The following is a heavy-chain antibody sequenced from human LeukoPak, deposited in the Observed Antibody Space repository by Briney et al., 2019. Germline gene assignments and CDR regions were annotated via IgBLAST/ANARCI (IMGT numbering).Heavy chain of an antibody. J-gene: IGHJ5*01. CDR1: GFLFDDYA. V-gene: IGHV3-9*01. CDR3: AKDLGRYYYGSGSYYPDS. Sequence: GGSLRLSCAASGFLFDDYAMYWVRQAPGKGLEWVSGINWNSGSIDYADSVKGRFTISRDNAKNSLYLQMNSLRAEDTALYYCAKDLGRYYYGSGSYYPDSWGQGTLVIVSS. CDR2: INWNSGSI. D-gene: IGHD3-10*01.